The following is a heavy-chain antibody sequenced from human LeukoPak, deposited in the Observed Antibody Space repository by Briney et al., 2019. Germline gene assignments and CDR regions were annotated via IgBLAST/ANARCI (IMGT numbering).Heavy chain of an antibody. D-gene: IGHD6-19*01. Sequence: GGSLRLSCAASGFTFSDYYMSWIRQAPGRGLEWVSYISNSGTTRYYADSVKGRFTISRDNAKNSLYLQMNSLRAEDTAVYYCARDQTGITVAATGWFDPWGQGTLVAVSS. CDR1: GFTFSDYY. J-gene: IGHJ5*02. V-gene: IGHV3-11*04. CDR2: ISNSGTTR. CDR3: ARDQTGITVAATGWFDP.